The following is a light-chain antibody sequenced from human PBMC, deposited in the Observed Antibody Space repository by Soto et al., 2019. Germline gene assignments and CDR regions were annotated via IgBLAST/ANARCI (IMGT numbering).Light chain of an antibody. CDR3: QQRGDWPLYT. Sequence: EIVLTQSPATLSLSPGERATLSCRASQRVRSYLAWYQQKPGQAPRLLLYDASNRATGIPAMFSGSASGTDFTLTISTLEPEAFALYYCQQRGDWPLYTFGQGTRLEIK. J-gene: IGKJ2*01. V-gene: IGKV3-11*01. CDR2: DAS. CDR1: QRVRSY.